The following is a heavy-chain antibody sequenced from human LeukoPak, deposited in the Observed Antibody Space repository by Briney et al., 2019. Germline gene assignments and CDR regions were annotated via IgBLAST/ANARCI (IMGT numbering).Heavy chain of an antibody. V-gene: IGHV4-39*07. CDR1: GGSTSSSSYY. D-gene: IGHD3-22*01. J-gene: IGHJ3*02. CDR3: ARGKTYYDISKDAFDI. Sequence: ASETLSLTCTVSGGSTSSSSYYWGWIRQPPGKGLEWIGSIYYSGATYHNPSLKSRVTISVDTSKNQFSLKLSSVTAADTAVYYCARGKTYYDISKDAFDIWGQGTMVTVSS. CDR2: IYYSGAT.